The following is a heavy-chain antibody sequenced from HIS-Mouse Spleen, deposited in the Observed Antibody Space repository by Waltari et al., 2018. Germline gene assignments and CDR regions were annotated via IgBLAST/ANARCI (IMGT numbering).Heavy chain of an antibody. V-gene: IGHV4-39*07. D-gene: IGHD6-13*01. CDR3: AREIPYSSSWYDWYFDL. CDR2: IYYSRST. CDR1: GGSISSSSYY. Sequence: QLQLQESGPGLVKPSETLSLTCTVSGGSISSSSYYWGWIRQPPGKGLEWIGRIYYSRSTYYNPALKSRVTISVDPSTNQFSLKRSSVTASDTAVYYCAREIPYSSSWYDWYFDLWGRGTLVTVSS. J-gene: IGHJ2*01.